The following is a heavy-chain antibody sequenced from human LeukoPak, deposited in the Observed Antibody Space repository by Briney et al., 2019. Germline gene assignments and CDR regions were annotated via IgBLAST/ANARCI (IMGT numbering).Heavy chain of an antibody. CDR1: GGSISSYY. V-gene: IGHV4-4*07. CDR3: AKDALAAAGTHFDY. CDR2: IYTSGST. Sequence: PSETLSLTCTVSGGSISSYYWSWIRQPAGKGLEWIGRIYTSGSTNYNPSLKSRVTISVDTSKNQFSLKLSSVTAADTAVYYCAKDALAAAGTHFDYWGQGTLVTVSS. J-gene: IGHJ4*02. D-gene: IGHD6-13*01.